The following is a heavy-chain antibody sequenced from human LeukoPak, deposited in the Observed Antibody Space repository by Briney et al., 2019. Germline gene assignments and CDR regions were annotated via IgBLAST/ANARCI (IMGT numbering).Heavy chain of an antibody. Sequence: ASVKVSCTVSGSSLTELSLYWVRQAPGKGLEWMGGFDVIDAKTFYAQKFQGRVTMTEDSSTDTAYMEMSSLRSDDTAFYYCAAGRPYSLLDSWGKGNLLTVSS. CDR3: AAGRPYSLLDS. CDR2: FDVIDAKT. CDR1: GSSLTELS. J-gene: IGHJ4*02. V-gene: IGHV1-24*01. D-gene: IGHD5-18*01.